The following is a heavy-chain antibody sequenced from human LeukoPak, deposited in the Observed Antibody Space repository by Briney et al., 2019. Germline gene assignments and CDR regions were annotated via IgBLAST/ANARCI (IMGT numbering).Heavy chain of an antibody. D-gene: IGHD3-22*01. CDR2: IKPDGSAQ. CDR3: ANGGTYSSGP. J-gene: IGHJ5*02. Sequence: HSGGSLRLSCAASGFTFSSYAMSWVRQAPGKGLEWVATIKPDGSAQYYVDSVKGRFTISRDNAKNSLFLQINSLRAEDTAVYYCANGGTYSSGPWGQGTLVTVSS. V-gene: IGHV3-7*01. CDR1: GFTFSSYA.